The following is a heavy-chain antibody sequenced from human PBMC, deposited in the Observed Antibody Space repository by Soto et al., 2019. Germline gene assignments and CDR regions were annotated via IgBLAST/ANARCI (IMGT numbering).Heavy chain of an antibody. D-gene: IGHD4-17*01. CDR3: VRSRWLYAIDN. CDR2: ISSSLTYV. Sequence: PGGSLRLSCAASGFTFSDDYMGWIRQAPGKGLEWVSFISSSLTYVKYADSVKGRFTISRDNAKDSLSLQMNSLRAEDTAMYFCVRSRWLYAIDNWGHGILVTVSS. CDR1: GFTFSDDY. J-gene: IGHJ4*01. V-gene: IGHV3-11*03.